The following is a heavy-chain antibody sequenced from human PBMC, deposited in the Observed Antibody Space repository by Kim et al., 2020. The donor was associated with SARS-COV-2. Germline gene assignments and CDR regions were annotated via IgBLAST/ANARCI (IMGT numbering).Heavy chain of an antibody. Sequence: TLSLTCTVSGGSISSGGYYWSWIRQHPGKGLEWIGYIYYSGSTYYNPSLKSRVTISVDTSKNQFSLKLSSVTAADTAVYYCAREGLLWGVGLDYWGQGTLVTVSS. J-gene: IGHJ4*02. CDR2: IYYSGST. D-gene: IGHD3-10*01. V-gene: IGHV4-31*03. CDR1: GGSISSGGYY. CDR3: AREGLLWGVGLDY.